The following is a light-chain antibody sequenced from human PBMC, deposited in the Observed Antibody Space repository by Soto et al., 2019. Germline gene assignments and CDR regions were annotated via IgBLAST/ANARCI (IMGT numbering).Light chain of an antibody. Sequence: EIVLTQSPGTLSLSPGERATLSCRASQSVRDSYLAWYQQKPGQAPSLLIYDTSTRATGIPARFIGSGSRTDFALTISRVEPEDFAMYFCQQYGSSPGTFGQGTKVEIK. CDR3: QQYGSSPGT. V-gene: IGKV3-20*01. CDR2: DTS. J-gene: IGKJ1*01. CDR1: QSVRDSY.